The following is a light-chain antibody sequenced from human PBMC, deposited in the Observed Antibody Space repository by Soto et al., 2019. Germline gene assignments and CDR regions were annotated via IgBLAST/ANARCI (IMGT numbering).Light chain of an antibody. J-gene: IGKJ1*01. Sequence: EVVLTQSPATLSLSPGERATLSCRASENVRTFVDWYQQKPGQAPRLLMFGASNRATGIPPRFSGSGSGTDFPLTISTLEPEGFEVYYCPQHSHWPPWTFGQGTRVEIQ. CDR3: PQHSHWPPWT. CDR2: GAS. CDR1: ENVRTF. V-gene: IGKV3-11*01.